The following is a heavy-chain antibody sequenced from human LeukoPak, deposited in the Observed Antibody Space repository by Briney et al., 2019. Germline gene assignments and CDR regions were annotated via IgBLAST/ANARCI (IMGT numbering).Heavy chain of an antibody. CDR3: ARAKGVLRYFD. J-gene: IGHJ1*01. CDR1: GGSFSGYY. CDR2: INHSGST. V-gene: IGHV4-34*01. D-gene: IGHD3-9*01. Sequence: PSETLSLTCAVYGGSFSGYYWSWIRQPPGKGLEWIGEINHSGSTNYNPSLKSRVTISVDTSKNQFSLKLSSVTAADTAVYYCARAKGVLRYFDWGQGTLVTVSS.